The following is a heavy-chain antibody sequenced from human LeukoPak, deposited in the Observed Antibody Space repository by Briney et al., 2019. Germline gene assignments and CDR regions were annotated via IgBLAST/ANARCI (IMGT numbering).Heavy chain of an antibody. D-gene: IGHD3-3*01. CDR3: ARGPRITIFGVPYYYYGMDV. CDR2: INHRGST. V-gene: IGHV4-34*01. Sequence: SETLSLTCAVYGGSFSGYYWSWIRQPPGKGLEWIGEINHRGSTNYNPSLKSRVTISVDTSKNQFSLKLSSVTAADTAVYYCARGPRITIFGVPYYYYGMDVWGQGTTVTVSS. J-gene: IGHJ6*02. CDR1: GGSFSGYY.